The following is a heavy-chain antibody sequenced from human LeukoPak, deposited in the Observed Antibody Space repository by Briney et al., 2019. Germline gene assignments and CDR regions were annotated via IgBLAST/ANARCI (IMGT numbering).Heavy chain of an antibody. V-gene: IGHV4-4*09. CDR1: GASIRGYF. CDR3: ARRGVTKLGKYFDY. D-gene: IGHD7-27*01. CDR2: IYTNGAT. J-gene: IGHJ4*02. Sequence: SETLSLTCNVSGASIRGYFMTWIRQFPGKGLEWIGHIYTNGATTYNPSLKSRVTISIDTSKNQYSLKLTSVTAADTAVYYCARRGVTKLGKYFDYWGQGTLVTVSS.